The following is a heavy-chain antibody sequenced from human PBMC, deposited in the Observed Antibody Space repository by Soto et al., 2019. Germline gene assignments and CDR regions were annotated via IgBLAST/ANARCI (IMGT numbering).Heavy chain of an antibody. Sequence: SEALSLTCELCGGSISSYHWSWNRQPPGKGLEWIGYIYYSGSTNYNPPLKSRVTISVDTSKNQFSLKLSSVTAADTAVYYCASSPFLGPEFDPWGQGTQVTVSS. CDR3: ASSPFLGPEFDP. D-gene: IGHD3-3*02. CDR2: IYYSGST. V-gene: IGHV4-59*08. CDR1: GGSISSYH. J-gene: IGHJ5*02.